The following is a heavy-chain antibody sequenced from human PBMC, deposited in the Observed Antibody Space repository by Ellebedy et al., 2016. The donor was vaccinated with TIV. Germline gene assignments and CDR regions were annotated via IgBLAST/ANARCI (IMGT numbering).Heavy chain of an antibody. CDR2: IYYSGST. Sequence: SETLSLTXTVSGGSISSSSYYWSWIRQHPGKGLEWIGYIYYSGSTYYNPSLKSRVTISVDTSKNQFSLKLSSVTAADTAVYYCARGRNPSPMVDYWGQGTLVTVSS. D-gene: IGHD4/OR15-4a*01. CDR3: ARGRNPSPMVDY. CDR1: GGSISSSSYY. J-gene: IGHJ4*02. V-gene: IGHV4-31*03.